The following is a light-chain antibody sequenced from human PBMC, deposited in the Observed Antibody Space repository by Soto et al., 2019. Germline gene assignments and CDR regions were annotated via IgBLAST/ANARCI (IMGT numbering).Light chain of an antibody. CDR2: EST. J-gene: IGLJ3*02. Sequence: QSALTQPASVSGSPGQSITISCTGTGSALVNYNLVSWYQQPPGQAPRPVIYESTKRPSGVSDRFSASKSGNTASLTISGLQVEDEADYYCCSCVSGSPFDVLFGGGTQLTVL. V-gene: IGLV2-23*01. CDR3: CSCVSGSPFDVL. CDR1: GSALVNYNL.